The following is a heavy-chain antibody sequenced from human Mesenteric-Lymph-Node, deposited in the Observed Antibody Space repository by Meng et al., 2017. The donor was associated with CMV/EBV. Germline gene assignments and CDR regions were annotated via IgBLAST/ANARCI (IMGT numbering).Heavy chain of an antibody. J-gene: IGHJ4*02. V-gene: IGHV5-51*01. CDR2: IYPDDSDT. D-gene: IGHD2-2*01. CDR1: ASHW. CDR3: ARPPPYMPRGGLYYFDY. Sequence: ASHWIGGVRQMPGRGLEWMGIIYPDDSDTRYSPSFQGQVTISADKSISTAYLQWSSLKASDTAMYYCARPPPYMPRGGLYYFDYWGQGTLVTVSS.